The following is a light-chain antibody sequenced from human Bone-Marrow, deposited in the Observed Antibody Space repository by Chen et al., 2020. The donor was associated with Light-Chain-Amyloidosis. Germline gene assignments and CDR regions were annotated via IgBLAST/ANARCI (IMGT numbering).Light chain of an antibody. CDR3: QSYQGSSQGV. Sequence: NFMLTQPHSVSESPGKTVIISCTRSSGSIATNYVQWYQQRPGRSPTTVIYEDDQRPSGVPDRFSGSIDRSSNSASPTISGLKTEDEADYYCQSYQGSSQGVFGGGTKLTVL. CDR1: SGSIATNY. J-gene: IGLJ3*02. CDR2: EDD. V-gene: IGLV6-57*01.